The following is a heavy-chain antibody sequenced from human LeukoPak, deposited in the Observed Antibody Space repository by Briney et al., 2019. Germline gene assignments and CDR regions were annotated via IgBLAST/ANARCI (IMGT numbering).Heavy chain of an antibody. CDR3: ARGRDSGSYYWFDP. CDR1: GGSISSYY. CDR2: IYYSGST. V-gene: IGHV4-59*01. J-gene: IGHJ5*02. D-gene: IGHD1-26*01. Sequence: SETLSLTCTVSGGSISSYYWSWIRQPPGKGLEWIGYIYYSGSTNYNPSLKSRVTISVDTSKNQLSLKLSSVTAADTAVYYCARGRDSGSYYWFDPWGQGTLVTVSS.